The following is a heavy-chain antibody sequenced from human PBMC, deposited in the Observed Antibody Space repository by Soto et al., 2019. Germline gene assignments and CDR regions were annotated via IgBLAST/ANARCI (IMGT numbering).Heavy chain of an antibody. D-gene: IGHD6-13*01. V-gene: IGHV3-48*01. CDR3: ADVAAAGPT. Sequence: PGGSLRLSCAASGFTFSSYSMNWVRQAPGKGLEWVSYISSSSSTIYYAGSVKGRFTISRDNAKNSLYLQMNSLRAEDTAVYYCADVAAAGPTWGQGTLVTVSS. CDR1: GFTFSSYS. CDR2: ISSSSSTI. J-gene: IGHJ5*02.